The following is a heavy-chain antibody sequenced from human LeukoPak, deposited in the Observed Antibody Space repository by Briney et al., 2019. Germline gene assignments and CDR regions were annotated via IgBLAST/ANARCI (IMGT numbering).Heavy chain of an antibody. Sequence: SVKVSCKASGGTFSSYAISWVRQAPGQGLEWMGGIIPIFGTANYAQKFQGRVTITTDESTSTAYVELSSLRSEDTAVYYCARVYRDTATYYYYYYMDVWGKGTTVTVSS. CDR3: ARVYRDTATYYYYYYMDV. D-gene: IGHD5-18*01. V-gene: IGHV1-69*05. J-gene: IGHJ6*03. CDR1: GGTFSSYA. CDR2: IIPIFGTA.